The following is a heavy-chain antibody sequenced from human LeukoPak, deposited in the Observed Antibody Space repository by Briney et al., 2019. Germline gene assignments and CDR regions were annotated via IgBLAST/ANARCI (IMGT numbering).Heavy chain of an antibody. Sequence: SETLSLTCTVSGGSISSGSYYWSWIRQPAGKGLEWIGRIYTSGSTNYNPSLKSRVTISVDTSKNQFSLKLSSVTAADTAVYYGARTWIVVVMGAFDIWGQGTMVTVSS. J-gene: IGHJ3*02. V-gene: IGHV4-61*02. CDR3: ARTWIVVVMGAFDI. CDR2: IYTSGST. CDR1: GGSISSGSYY. D-gene: IGHD3-22*01.